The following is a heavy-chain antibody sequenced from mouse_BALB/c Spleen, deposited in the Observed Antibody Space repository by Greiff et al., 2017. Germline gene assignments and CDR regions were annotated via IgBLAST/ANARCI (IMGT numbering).Heavy chain of an antibody. D-gene: IGHD1-1*01. V-gene: IGHV5-4*02. Sequence: EVMLVESGGGLVKPGGSLKLSCAASGFTFSDYYMYWVRQTPEKRLEWVATISDGGSYTYYPDSVKGRFTISRDNAKNNLYLQMSSLKSEDTAMYYCARDGSSSYYFDYWGQGTTLTVSS. CDR2: ISDGGSYT. CDR3: ARDGSSSYYFDY. CDR1: GFTFSDYY. J-gene: IGHJ2*01.